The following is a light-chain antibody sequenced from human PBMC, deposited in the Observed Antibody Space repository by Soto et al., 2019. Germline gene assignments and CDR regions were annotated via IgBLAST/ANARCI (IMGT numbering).Light chain of an antibody. CDR2: LNSDGSH. Sequence: QPVLTQSPSASASLGASVKLTCTLSSGHSSYAIAWHQQPPEKGPRYLMKLNSDGSHSKGDGIPDRFSGSSSGAERYLTISSLQSEDEADYYCQTWGTGIQVFGTGTKLTVL. CDR1: SGHSSYA. J-gene: IGLJ1*01. CDR3: QTWGTGIQV. V-gene: IGLV4-69*01.